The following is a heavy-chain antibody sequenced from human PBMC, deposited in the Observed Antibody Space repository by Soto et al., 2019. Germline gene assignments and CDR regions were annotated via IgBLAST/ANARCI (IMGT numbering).Heavy chain of an antibody. J-gene: IGHJ4*02. V-gene: IGHV3-33*01. CDR1: GFTFSAYV. CDR3: ARADSSGWLFDY. Sequence: PGGSLRRSCAASGFTFSAYVMHWVRQVPGKGLEWVAVILSDGTSKNYADSVKGRFTISRDNSKNTLYIQMNSLRAEDTAVYYCARADSSGWLFDYWGQGTLVTVSS. D-gene: IGHD6-19*01. CDR2: ILSDGTSK.